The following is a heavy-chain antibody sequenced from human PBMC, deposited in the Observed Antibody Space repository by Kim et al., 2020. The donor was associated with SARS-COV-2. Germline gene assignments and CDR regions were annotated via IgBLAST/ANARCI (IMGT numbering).Heavy chain of an antibody. CDR1: GFTFSSSD. CDR2: ISYDGANK. J-gene: IGHJ6*03. V-gene: IGHV3-30*18. CDR3: AKKPYYYFYMDV. Sequence: GGSLRLSCAASGFTFSSSDMHWVRRAPGKGLEWVALISYDGANKYYSDSVKGRFTISRDNSKSTLFLQMNSLTTQDTAVYYCAKKPYYYFYMDVWGKGTTVTVSS.